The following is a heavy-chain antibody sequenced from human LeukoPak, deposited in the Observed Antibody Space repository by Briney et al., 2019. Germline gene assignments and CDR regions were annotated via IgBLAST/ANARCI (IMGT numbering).Heavy chain of an antibody. Sequence: PSETLSLTCTVSGGSISSYYWSWIRQPPGKGLEWIGYIYYSGSTNYNPSLKSRVTISVDTSKNQFSLKVTSVTAADTAVYSCASGGYSSGWYGSFDIWGQWTVVTVSS. D-gene: IGHD6-19*01. V-gene: IGHV4-59*08. J-gene: IGHJ3*02. CDR1: GGSISSYY. CDR3: ASGGYSSGWYGSFDI. CDR2: IYYSGST.